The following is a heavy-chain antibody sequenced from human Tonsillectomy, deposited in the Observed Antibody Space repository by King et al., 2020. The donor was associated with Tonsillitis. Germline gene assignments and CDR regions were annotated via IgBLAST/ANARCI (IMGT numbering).Heavy chain of an antibody. V-gene: IGHV4-39*07. D-gene: IGHD2/OR15-2a*01. CDR1: GGSISSSSYY. CDR2: IYYSGST. CDR3: ARHGGSTNYYYGMDV. Sequence: QLQESGPGLVKPSETLSLTCTVSGGSISSSSYYWGWIRQPPGKGLEWIGSIYYSGSTYYNPSLKSRVTISVDTSKNQFSLKLSSVTAADTAVYYCARHGGSTNYYYGMDVWGQGPTVTVSS. J-gene: IGHJ6*02.